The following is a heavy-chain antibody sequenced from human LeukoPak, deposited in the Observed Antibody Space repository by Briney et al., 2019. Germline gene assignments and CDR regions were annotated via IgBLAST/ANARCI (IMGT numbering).Heavy chain of an antibody. Sequence: GGSLRLSCAASGFTFSSYAMSWVRQAPGKGLEWVSAISGSGGSTYYADSVKGRFTISRDNSKNTLYLQMGSLRAEDMAVYYCARGGYGDPNWWYFDYWGQGTLVTVSS. J-gene: IGHJ4*02. CDR3: ARGGYGDPNWWYFDY. CDR1: GFTFSSYA. D-gene: IGHD4-17*01. V-gene: IGHV3-23*01. CDR2: ISGSGGST.